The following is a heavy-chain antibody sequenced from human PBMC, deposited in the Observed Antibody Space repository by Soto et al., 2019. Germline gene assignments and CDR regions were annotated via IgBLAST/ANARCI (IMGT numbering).Heavy chain of an antibody. J-gene: IGHJ1*01. Sequence: EVQLVESGGGLVQPGGSLRLSCAASGFTVSSNYMNWVRQAPGKGLEWVSVIYSGGNTYYADSVKGRFAISRDNSKNPLYLQLNSLRAEDTAVYDCARDQVGAATECFQHWGQGTLVTVSS. V-gene: IGHV3-66*01. CDR2: IYSGGNT. CDR3: ARDQVGAATECFQH. D-gene: IGHD1-26*01. CDR1: GFTVSSNY.